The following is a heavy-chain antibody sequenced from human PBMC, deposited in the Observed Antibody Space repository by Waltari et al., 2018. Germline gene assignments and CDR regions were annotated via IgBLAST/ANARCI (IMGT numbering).Heavy chain of an antibody. CDR3: ARVRGGYNTGWGFFDV. J-gene: IGHJ2*01. V-gene: IGHV4-31*11. CDR1: GGSISDNNYP. Sequence: QVQLQESGPELVKPSQPLSLTCAVSGGSISDNNYPWTWIRHHPGQGLEWIGYIYATGRTKYTPSLQSRVTISVDTSTNQFSLKLNSVTAADTAIYHCARVRGGYNTGWGFFDVWGRGTLVTVSS. D-gene: IGHD6-19*01. CDR2: IYATGRT.